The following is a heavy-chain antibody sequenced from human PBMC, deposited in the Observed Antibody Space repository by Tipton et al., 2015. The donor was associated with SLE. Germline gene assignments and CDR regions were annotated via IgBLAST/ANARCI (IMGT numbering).Heavy chain of an antibody. CDR3: ARGPPGPYGDYGGYYFDY. J-gene: IGHJ4*02. V-gene: IGHV4-34*01. D-gene: IGHD4-17*01. CDR1: GGSFSGYY. CDR2: IYYSGST. Sequence: GLVKPSETLSLTCAVYGGSFSGYYWGWIRQPPGKGLEWIGSIYYSGSTYYNPSLKSRVTISVDTSKNQFSLKLSSVTAADTAVYYCARGPPGPYGDYGGYYFDYWGQGTLVTVSS.